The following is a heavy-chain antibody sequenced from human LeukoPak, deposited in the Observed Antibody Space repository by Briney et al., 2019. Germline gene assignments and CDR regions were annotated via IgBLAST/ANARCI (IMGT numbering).Heavy chain of an antibody. CDR2: IYYSGST. D-gene: IGHD3-22*01. V-gene: IGHV4-61*01. J-gene: IGHJ4*02. Sequence: SETLSLTCTVSGGSVSSGSYYWSWIRQPPGKGLEWIGYIYYSGSTNYNPSLKSRVTISVDTSKNQFSLKLSSVTAADTAVYCCARGNYYDSSGPIDYWGQGTLVTVSS. CDR1: GGSVSSGSYY. CDR3: ARGNYYDSSGPIDY.